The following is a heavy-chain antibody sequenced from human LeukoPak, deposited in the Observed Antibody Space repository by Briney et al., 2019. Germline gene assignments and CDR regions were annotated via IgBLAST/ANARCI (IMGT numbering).Heavy chain of an antibody. D-gene: IGHD3-3*01. CDR2: ISSSSSYI. J-gene: IGHJ6*02. V-gene: IGHV3-21*01. CDR3: ARDPGSGYFL. Sequence: PSETLSLTCAVYGGSFSGYYWSWVRQAPGKGLEWVSSISSSSSYIYYADSVKGRFTISRDNAKNSLYLQMNSLRAEDTAVYYCARDPGSGYFLWGQGTTVTVSS. CDR1: GGSFSGYY.